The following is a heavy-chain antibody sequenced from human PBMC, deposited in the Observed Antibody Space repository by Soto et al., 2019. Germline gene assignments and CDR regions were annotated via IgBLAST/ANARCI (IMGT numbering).Heavy chain of an antibody. Sequence: PSETLSLTCTVSSDSISSYYWSWIRQPPGKRLEWIGYISYSGSTDYNPSPKSRVTISGDTSKNQFSLKVSSVTAADTAVYYCARGTSWQLPFDYWGQGTLVTSPQ. CDR2: ISYSGST. J-gene: IGHJ4*02. CDR3: ARGTSWQLPFDY. D-gene: IGHD6-13*01. V-gene: IGHV4-59*01. CDR1: SDSISSYY.